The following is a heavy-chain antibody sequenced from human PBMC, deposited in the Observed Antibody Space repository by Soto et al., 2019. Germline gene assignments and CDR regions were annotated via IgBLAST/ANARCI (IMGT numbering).Heavy chain of an antibody. CDR2: IKSKTDGGTT. V-gene: IGHV3-15*07. Sequence: PGGSLRLSCAASGFTFSNAWMNWVRQDPGKGLEWVGRIKSKTDGGTTDYAAPVKGRFTISRDDSKNTLYLQMNSLKTEDTAVYYCTTATQEAAADGMDVWGQGTTVTVSS. D-gene: IGHD6-13*01. CDR1: GFTFSNAW. CDR3: TTATQEAAADGMDV. J-gene: IGHJ6*02.